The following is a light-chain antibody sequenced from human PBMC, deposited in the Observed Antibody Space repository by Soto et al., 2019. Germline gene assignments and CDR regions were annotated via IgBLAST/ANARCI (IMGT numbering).Light chain of an antibody. CDR3: HQYNHWLTWT. V-gene: IGKV3-15*01. CDR1: QSVSSN. J-gene: IGKJ1*01. Sequence: EIMITQSPATLSVSPGARSTLSCSSSQSVSSNFAWFQQKPGQAPRLLIYGASTRATGIPARFSGSGSGTEFTLTISSLQSEDFAVYYCHQYNHWLTWTFGQGTKVDIK. CDR2: GAS.